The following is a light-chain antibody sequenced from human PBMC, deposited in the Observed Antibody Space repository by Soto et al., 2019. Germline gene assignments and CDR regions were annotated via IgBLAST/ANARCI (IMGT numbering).Light chain of an antibody. CDR1: QSCSNS. V-gene: IGKV3-11*01. CDR3: QQRSNWPLT. J-gene: IGKJ4*01. Sequence: EIVLTQSPATLSLSPGERATLSCRASQSCSNSLAWYQQKPGQAPRLLIYDASNRATGVPARFSVSGSGTDFTLTISSLEPEDFVVYYCQQRSNWPLTFGGGTKVEMK. CDR2: DAS.